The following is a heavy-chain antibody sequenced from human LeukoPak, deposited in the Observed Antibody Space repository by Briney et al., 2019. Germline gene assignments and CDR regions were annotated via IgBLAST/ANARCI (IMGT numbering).Heavy chain of an antibody. J-gene: IGHJ4*02. CDR2: ISYDGSNK. V-gene: IGHV3-30*18. D-gene: IGHD2-21*02. CDR3: AKARVVVTAIPPYYFDY. Sequence: GGSLRLSCAASGFTFSSYGMHWVRQAPGKGLEWVAVISYDGSNKYYADSVKGRFTISRDNSKNTLYLQMNSLRAEDTAVYYCAKARVVVTAIPPYYFDYWGQGTLVTVSS. CDR1: GFTFSSYG.